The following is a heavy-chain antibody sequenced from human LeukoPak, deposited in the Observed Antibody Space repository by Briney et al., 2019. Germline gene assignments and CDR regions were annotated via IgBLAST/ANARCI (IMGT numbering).Heavy chain of an antibody. CDR3: ARASRDRSWYIDDC. V-gene: IGHV3-7*01. J-gene: IGHJ4*02. Sequence: GGSLRLSCAASGFTFSSYWMSWVRQAPGKGLEWVANIKQDASEKYYVDSVKGRFTISRDNAKNSMYLQMNSLRAEDTAVYYCARASRDRSWYIDDCWGQGTLVTVSS. CDR2: IKQDASEK. D-gene: IGHD6-13*01. CDR1: GFTFSSYW.